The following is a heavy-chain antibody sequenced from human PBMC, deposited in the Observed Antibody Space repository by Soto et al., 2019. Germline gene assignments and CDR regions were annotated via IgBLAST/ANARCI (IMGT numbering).Heavy chain of an antibody. CDR1: GYTFTSYA. CDR2: INAGNGNT. Sequence: ASVKVSCKASGYTFTSYAMHWLRQSPGQRLEWMGWINAGNGNTKYSQKFQGRVTITRDTSASTAYMELSSLRSEDTAVYYCAREMATTVYGMDVWGQGTTVTVSS. V-gene: IGHV1-3*01. J-gene: IGHJ6*02. D-gene: IGHD1-1*01. CDR3: AREMATTVYGMDV.